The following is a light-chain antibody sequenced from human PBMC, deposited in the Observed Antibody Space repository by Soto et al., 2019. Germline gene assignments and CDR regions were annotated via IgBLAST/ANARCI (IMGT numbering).Light chain of an antibody. J-gene: IGKJ1*01. CDR2: GAF. CDR1: QDISGW. V-gene: IGKV1D-12*01. CDR3: QQANSFPWT. Sequence: DIQMTQSPSSVSASVGDRVTITCRASQDISGWLAWFQQKPGEAPKLLIYGAFSLQSGVPSRFSGSGSGTDFTLTISSLQPEDSATSYCQQANSFPWTFGQGTKVEIK.